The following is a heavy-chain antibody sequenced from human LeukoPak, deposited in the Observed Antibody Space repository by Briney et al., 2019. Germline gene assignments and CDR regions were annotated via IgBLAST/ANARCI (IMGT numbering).Heavy chain of an antibody. J-gene: IGHJ3*02. Sequence: PGRSLRLSCAASGFTFSSYGMHWVRQAPGKGLEWVAVIWYDGSNKYYVDSVQGRFTISRDNSKNTLYLQMSSLRAEDTAVYYCARGDYYDSSGYYVPDAFDIWGQGTMVTVSS. CDR3: ARGDYYDSSGYYVPDAFDI. V-gene: IGHV3-33*01. CDR1: GFTFSSYG. CDR2: IWYDGSNK. D-gene: IGHD3-22*01.